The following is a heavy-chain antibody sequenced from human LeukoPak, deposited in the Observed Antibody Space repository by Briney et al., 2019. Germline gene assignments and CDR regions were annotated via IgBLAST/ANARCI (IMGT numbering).Heavy chain of an antibody. Sequence: GASVKVSCKASGYTFTSYDISWVRQATGQGLEWMGWMNPNSGNTSYAQKFQGRVTMTRDTSTSTVYMELSSLRSEDTAVYYCARGYYYDSSGYYDYWGQGTLVTVSS. CDR3: ARGYYYDSSGYYDY. D-gene: IGHD3-22*01. CDR2: MNPNSGNT. V-gene: IGHV1-8*02. CDR1: GYTFTSYD. J-gene: IGHJ4*02.